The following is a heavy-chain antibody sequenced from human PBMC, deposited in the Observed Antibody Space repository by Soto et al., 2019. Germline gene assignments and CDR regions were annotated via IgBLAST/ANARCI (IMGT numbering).Heavy chain of an antibody. CDR1: GFTFSDYS. J-gene: IGHJ6*02. CDR3: ARDLARHCSSAICYFGMDV. CDR2: ISRSSNNT. Sequence: NPGGSLRLSCAASGFTFSDYSMNWVRQAPGKGLEWVSSISRSSNNTYYGDSMKGRLTISRDNAKNSVYLQMNSLRAEDTAVYYCARDLARHCSSAICYFGMDVWGQGTTVTVSS. V-gene: IGHV3-21*01. D-gene: IGHD2-2*01.